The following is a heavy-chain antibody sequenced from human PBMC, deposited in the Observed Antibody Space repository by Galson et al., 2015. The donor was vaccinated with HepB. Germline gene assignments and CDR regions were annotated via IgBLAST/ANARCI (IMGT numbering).Heavy chain of an antibody. CDR1: GFTFSSYG. CDR2: ISYDGSNK. V-gene: IGHV3-30*03. D-gene: IGHD4-17*01. Sequence: SLRLSCAASGFTFSSYGMHWVRQAPGKGLEWVAVISYDGSNKYYADSVKGRFTISRDNSKNTLYLQMNSLRAEDTAVYYCARGDYGDYEMADYFDYWGQGTLVTVSS. J-gene: IGHJ4*02. CDR3: ARGDYGDYEMADYFDY.